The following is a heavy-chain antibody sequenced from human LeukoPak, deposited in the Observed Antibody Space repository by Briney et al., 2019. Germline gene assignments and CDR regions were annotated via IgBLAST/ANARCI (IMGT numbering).Heavy chain of an antibody. J-gene: IGHJ4*02. Sequence: PGGSLRLSCAASGFTFDDYAMHWVRQAPGKGXEWVSGISWNSGSICYADSVKGRFTISRDNAKNSLYLQMNSLRAEDTALYYCAKGYSYGYGYYFDYWGQGTLVTVSS. CDR3: AKGYSYGYGYYFDY. D-gene: IGHD5-18*01. V-gene: IGHV3-9*01. CDR2: ISWNSGSI. CDR1: GFTFDDYA.